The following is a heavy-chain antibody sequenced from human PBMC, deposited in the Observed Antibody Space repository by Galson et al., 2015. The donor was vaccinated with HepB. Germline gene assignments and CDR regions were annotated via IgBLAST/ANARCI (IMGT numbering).Heavy chain of an antibody. D-gene: IGHD3-10*01. CDR3: AATLGVLGLFDH. J-gene: IGHJ4*02. CDR1: GCTFSSYS. Sequence: ALRLPRAASGCTFSSYSLNWVRQAPAEGREGVAAMSNTGRYRYYTDSVKGRFTISRDNAGNSLYLQMNNLRAEDTAVYYCAATLGVLGLFDHWGQGALVTVSS. CDR2: MSNTGRYR. V-gene: IGHV3-21*01.